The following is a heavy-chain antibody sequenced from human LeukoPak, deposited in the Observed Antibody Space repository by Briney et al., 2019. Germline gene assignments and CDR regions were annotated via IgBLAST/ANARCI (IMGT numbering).Heavy chain of an antibody. CDR1: GYAFTNYG. D-gene: IGHD6-13*01. CDR2: ISAYNGNT. V-gene: IGHV1-18*01. J-gene: IGHJ5*02. CDR3: ARDGRFVIAAAGKGAQRNWFDP. Sequence: GASVKVSCKASGYAFTNYGITWVRQAPGQGLEWMGWISAYNGNTNYAQKLQGRVTMTTDTSTSTAYMELRSLRSDDTAVYYCARDGRFVIAAAGKGAQRNWFDPWGQGTLVTVSS.